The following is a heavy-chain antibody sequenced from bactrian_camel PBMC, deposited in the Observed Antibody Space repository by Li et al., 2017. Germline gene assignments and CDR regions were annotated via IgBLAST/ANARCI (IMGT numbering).Heavy chain of an antibody. D-gene: IGHD1*01. CDR1: DDPTSKYYMDDTYC. Sequence: HVQLVESGGGSVQAGGSLRLACKVIDDPTSKYYMDDTYCMGWFRQAPGKEREGVAVIVSRGGTATADDVKDRFTISLDNFKSTLYLQMNSLKPEDTAMYYCAADLPWYDGVCTYKYMGQGTQVTVS. J-gene: IGHJ4*01. CDR2: IVSRGGT. V-gene: IGHV3S53*01.